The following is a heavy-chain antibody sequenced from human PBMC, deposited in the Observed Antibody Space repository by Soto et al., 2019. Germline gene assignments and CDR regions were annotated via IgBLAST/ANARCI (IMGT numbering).Heavy chain of an antibody. CDR1: GFTFSNYA. CDR3: ARESEDLTSNFDY. Sequence: GGSLRLSCAGSGFTFSNYAMSWVRQAPGTGLEWVSGIGASVAGTYYADSVKGRFTISRDNSKNTLHLQMNSLRAEDTAVYYCARESEDLTSNFDYWGQGTLVTVSS. J-gene: IGHJ4*02. CDR2: IGASVAGT. V-gene: IGHV3-23*01.